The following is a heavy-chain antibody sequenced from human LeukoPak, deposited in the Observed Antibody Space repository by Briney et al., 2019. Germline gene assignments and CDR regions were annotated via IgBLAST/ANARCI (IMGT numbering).Heavy chain of an antibody. Sequence: GGSLRLSCAASGFTFSSYGMHWVRQAPGKGLEWVAFIRYDGNKKYYADSVKGRFTISRDNSKNTLYLQMNSLRAEDTAVYYCAKPYRSLNDAFDIWGQGTMVTVSS. CDR2: IRYDGNKK. D-gene: IGHD6-13*01. V-gene: IGHV3-30*02. CDR3: AKPYRSLNDAFDI. CDR1: GFTFSSYG. J-gene: IGHJ3*02.